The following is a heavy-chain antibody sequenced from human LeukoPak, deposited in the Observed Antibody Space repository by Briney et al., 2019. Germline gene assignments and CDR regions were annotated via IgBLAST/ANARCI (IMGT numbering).Heavy chain of an antibody. J-gene: IGHJ4*02. D-gene: IGHD5-12*01. CDR1: GNSISSGYY. CDR3: AKLNSYDFFFDY. Sequence: KPSETLSLTCTVSGNSISSGYYWGWIRPPPGKGLEWIGSIYHSGTSYYNPSLKSRVTISVDTSKNQFSLKLSSVTAADTAVYYCAKLNSYDFFFDYWGQGTLVTVSS. CDR2: IYHSGTS. V-gene: IGHV4-38-2*02.